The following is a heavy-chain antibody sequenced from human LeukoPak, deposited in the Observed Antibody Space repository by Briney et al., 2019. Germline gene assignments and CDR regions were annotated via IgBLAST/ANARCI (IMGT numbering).Heavy chain of an antibody. Sequence: PGGSLRLSCAASGFTFSSYGMHWAREAPGKGLEWVAVISYDGSNEYYADSVKGRFTISRDNSKNTLYLQMNSLRAEDTAVYYCAKEERSYGGNSGVSDYWGQGTLVSVSS. J-gene: IGHJ4*02. CDR1: GFTFSSYG. CDR2: ISYDGSNE. D-gene: IGHD4-23*01. CDR3: AKEERSYGGNSGVSDY. V-gene: IGHV3-30*18.